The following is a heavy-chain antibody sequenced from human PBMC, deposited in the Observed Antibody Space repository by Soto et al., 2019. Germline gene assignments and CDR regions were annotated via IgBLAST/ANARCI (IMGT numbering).Heavy chain of an antibody. J-gene: IGHJ6*01. D-gene: IGHD6-13*01. Sequence: PWRSPALTCTAARGCITSYSCTWIRLPPGKGREWIGSISYSGSTYYNPSLKSRVTISVDTSKNQVSLRLSSVTAADAAMYYCAKTSRASAAAEIHLYYYGMVV. V-gene: IGHV4-59*01. CDR3: AKTSRASAAAEIHLYYYGMVV. CDR1: RGCITSYS. CDR2: ISYSGST.